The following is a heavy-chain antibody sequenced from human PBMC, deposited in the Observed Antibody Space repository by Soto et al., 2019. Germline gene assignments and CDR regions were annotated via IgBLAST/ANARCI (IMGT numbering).Heavy chain of an antibody. CDR3: ARRGIAAAGTPFDY. J-gene: IGHJ4*02. CDR2: INHSGST. CDR1: GGSFSGYY. D-gene: IGHD6-13*01. Sequence: KTSETLSLTCAVYGGSFSGYYWSWIRQPPGKGLEWIGEINHSGSTNYNPSLKSRVTISVDTSKNQFSLKLSSVTAADTAVYYCARRGIAAAGTPFDYWGQGTLVTVSS. V-gene: IGHV4-34*01.